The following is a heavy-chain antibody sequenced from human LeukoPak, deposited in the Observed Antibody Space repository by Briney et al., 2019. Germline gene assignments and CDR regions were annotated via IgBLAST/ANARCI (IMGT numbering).Heavy chain of an antibody. Sequence: ASVKVSCKASGYTFTSYAMHWVRQAPGQRLEWMGWINAGNGNTKYSQKFQGRVTITRDTSASTAYMELSSLRSDDTAVYYCAAVVAALDGFDPWGQGTLVTVSS. J-gene: IGHJ5*02. CDR1: GYTFTSYA. D-gene: IGHD2-15*01. V-gene: IGHV1-3*01. CDR2: INAGNGNT. CDR3: AAVVAALDGFDP.